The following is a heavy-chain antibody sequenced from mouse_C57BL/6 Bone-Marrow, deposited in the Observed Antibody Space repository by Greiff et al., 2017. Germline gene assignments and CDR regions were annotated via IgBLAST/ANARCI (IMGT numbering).Heavy chain of an antibody. CDR1: GYAFSSYW. CDR2: IYPGDGDT. Sequence: VQLQQSGAELVKPGASVKISCKASGYAFSSYWMNWVKQRPGQGLEWIGQIYPGDGDTNYNGKFKGKATLTADKSSSTAYMQLSSLTSEDSAVYFCERLDSNYEAYWGQGTLVTVSA. D-gene: IGHD2-5*01. V-gene: IGHV1-80*01. J-gene: IGHJ3*01. CDR3: ERLDSNYEAY.